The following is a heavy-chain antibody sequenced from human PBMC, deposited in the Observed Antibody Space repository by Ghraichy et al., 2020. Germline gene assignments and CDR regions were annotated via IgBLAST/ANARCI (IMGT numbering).Heavy chain of an antibody. V-gene: IGHV1-18*01. CDR1: GYTFTSYG. J-gene: IGHJ4*02. CDR3: ARDEMESGWYVGTDY. D-gene: IGHD6-19*01. Sequence: ASVKGSCKASGYTFTSYGISWVRQAPGQGLEWMGWISAYNGNTNYAQKLQGRVTMTTDTSTSTAYMELRSLRSDDTAVYYCARDEMESGWYVGTDYWGQGTLVTVSS. CDR2: ISAYNGNT.